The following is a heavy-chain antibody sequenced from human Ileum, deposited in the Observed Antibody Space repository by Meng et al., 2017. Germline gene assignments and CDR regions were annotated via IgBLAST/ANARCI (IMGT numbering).Heavy chain of an antibody. D-gene: IGHD1-1*01. Sequence: GESLKISCAASGITFSSYWMSWVRQAPGKGLEWVSTISPGGGTTYYADSVKGRFTISRDNSMNTLSLQMNSLSADDTAVYYCAKTHWLDYWGQGTLVTVSS. CDR1: GITFSSYW. CDR2: ISPGGGTT. J-gene: IGHJ4*02. CDR3: AKTHWLDY. V-gene: IGHV3-23*01.